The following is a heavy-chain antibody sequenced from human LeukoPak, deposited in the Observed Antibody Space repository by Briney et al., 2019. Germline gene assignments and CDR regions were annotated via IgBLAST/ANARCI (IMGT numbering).Heavy chain of an antibody. CDR3: VRDTSGYDFPFDY. D-gene: IGHD3-22*01. V-gene: IGHV3-21*01. CDR2: ISGNSRYI. Sequence: PGGSLRFSCSASGFAFSRYTMNWIRQSPVKGLEWVSSISGNSRYISYAESVKGRFTTSRDSAKNSLFLQMDSLRAEDTAIYYRVRDTSGYDFPFDYWGQGTRVTVSS. J-gene: IGHJ4*02. CDR1: GFAFSRYT.